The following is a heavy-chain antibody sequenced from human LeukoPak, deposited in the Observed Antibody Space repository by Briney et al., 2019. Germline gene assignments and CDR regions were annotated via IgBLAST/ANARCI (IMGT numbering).Heavy chain of an antibody. Sequence: TGGSLRLSCAASGFTFSSYAMSWVRQAPGEGLEWVSAISGSGGSTYYADSVKGRFTISRDNSKNTLYLQMNSLRAEDTAVYYCAKDGGRRAYYYYGMDVWGQGTTVTVSS. CDR3: AKDGGRRAYYYYGMDV. D-gene: IGHD3-10*01. CDR2: ISGSGGST. CDR1: GFTFSSYA. J-gene: IGHJ6*02. V-gene: IGHV3-23*01.